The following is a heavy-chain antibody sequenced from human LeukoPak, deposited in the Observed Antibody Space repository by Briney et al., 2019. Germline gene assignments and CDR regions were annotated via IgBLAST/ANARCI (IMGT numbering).Heavy chain of an antibody. CDR2: IYDSGST. D-gene: IGHD2-15*01. Sequence: SETLSLTCTVSGGSVSSGSYYWNWIRQPPGKGLEWVGYIYDSGSTNYNPSPKSRVTISVDTSKNQFSLKVNSVTAADTAVYYGARDDGGGWTGFDYWGQGALVTVSS. CDR3: ARDDGGGWTGFDY. J-gene: IGHJ4*02. CDR1: GGSVSSGSYY. V-gene: IGHV4-61*01.